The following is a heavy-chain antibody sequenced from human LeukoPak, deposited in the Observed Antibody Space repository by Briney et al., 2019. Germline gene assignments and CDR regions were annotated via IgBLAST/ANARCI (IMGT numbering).Heavy chain of an antibody. J-gene: IGHJ4*02. CDR3: ARDEGNYDFWSSYYFDY. V-gene: IGHV1-69*04. CDR2: IIPILGIA. Sequence: GASVKVSCTASGGTFSSYAIRWVRQAPGQGLEWMGRIIPILGIANYAQKFQGRVTITADKSTSTAYMELSSLRSEDTAVYYCARDEGNYDFWSSYYFDYWGQGTLVTVSS. D-gene: IGHD3-3*01. CDR1: GGTFSSYA.